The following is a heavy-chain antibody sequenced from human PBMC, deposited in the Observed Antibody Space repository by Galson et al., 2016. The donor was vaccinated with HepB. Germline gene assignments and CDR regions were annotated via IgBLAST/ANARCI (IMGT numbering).Heavy chain of an antibody. J-gene: IGHJ4*02. CDR1: GFTFSTYG. CDR2: ISSDGESE. Sequence: SLRLSCAASGFTFSTYGMHWVRQAPGKGLEWVALISSDGESESYADSVKGRVTISRDNSKNTLYLQMHSLRGEDTAVYYCAKGRWDFDSWGQGTLVTVSS. D-gene: IGHD5-24*01. CDR3: AKGRWDFDS. V-gene: IGHV3-30*18.